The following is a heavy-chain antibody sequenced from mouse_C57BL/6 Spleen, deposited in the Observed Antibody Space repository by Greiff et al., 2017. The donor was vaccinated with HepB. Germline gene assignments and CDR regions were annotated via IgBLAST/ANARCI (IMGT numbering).Heavy chain of an antibody. CDR1: GYTFTSYW. CDR3: ARGYYGNPFDY. D-gene: IGHD2-1*01. J-gene: IGHJ2*01. Sequence: QVQLQQPGAELVRPGSSVKLSCKASGYTFTSYWMHWVKQRPIQGLEWIGNIDPSDSETHYNQKFKDKATLTVDKSSSTAYMQLSSLTSEDAAVYYGARGYYGNPFDYWGQGTTLTVSS. CDR2: IDPSDSET. V-gene: IGHV1-52*01.